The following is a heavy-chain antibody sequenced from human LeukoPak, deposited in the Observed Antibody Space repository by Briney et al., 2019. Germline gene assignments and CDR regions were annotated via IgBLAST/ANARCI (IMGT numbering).Heavy chain of an antibody. CDR2: IYYSGST. V-gene: IGHV4-30-4*01. Sequence: SQTLSLTCTVSGGSISSGDYYWSWIRQPPGKGLEWIGYIYYSGSTNYNPSLKSRVTISVDTSKNQFSLKLSSVTAADTAVYYCARRGAMTTVTTSGNAFDIWGQGTMVTVSS. CDR1: GGSISSGDYY. D-gene: IGHD4-17*01. J-gene: IGHJ3*02. CDR3: ARRGAMTTVTTSGNAFDI.